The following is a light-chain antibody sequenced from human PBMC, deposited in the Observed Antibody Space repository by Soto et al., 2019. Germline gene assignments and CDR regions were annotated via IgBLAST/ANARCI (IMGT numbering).Light chain of an antibody. Sequence: QSALTQPASVSGSPGQSVTISCTGASSDVGGYDYVSWYQQHPGKDPKLILFEVNNRPSGVSNHFSGSKSGNTASLIISGLQADDEADYYCSSYSTTSTLVFGSGTKLTVL. CDR2: EVN. V-gene: IGLV2-14*01. CDR3: SSYSTTSTLV. J-gene: IGLJ1*01. CDR1: SSDVGGYDY.